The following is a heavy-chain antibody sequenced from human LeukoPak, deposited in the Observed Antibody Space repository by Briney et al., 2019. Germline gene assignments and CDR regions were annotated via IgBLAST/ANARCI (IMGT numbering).Heavy chain of an antibody. CDR2: VSGDGDRT. CDR1: GFTFSNAW. CDR3: AKERGVTTYNWFDP. Sequence: QAGGSLRLSCAASGFTFSNAWMSWVRQAPGKGLEWVSSVSGDGDRTYYADSAKGRFTISRDNSKNTLYLQMNSLRAEDTAVYYCAKERGVTTYNWFDPWGQGTLVTVSS. D-gene: IGHD4-17*01. V-gene: IGHV3-23*01. J-gene: IGHJ5*02.